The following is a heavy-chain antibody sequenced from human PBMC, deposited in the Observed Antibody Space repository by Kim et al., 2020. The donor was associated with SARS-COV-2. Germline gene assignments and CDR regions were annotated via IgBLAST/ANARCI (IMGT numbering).Heavy chain of an antibody. CDR1: GGTFSSYA. CDR3: ASSHTYYDSSGYLRYWPGYDY. D-gene: IGHD3-22*01. V-gene: IGHV1-69*13. J-gene: IGHJ4*02. Sequence: SVKVSCKASGGTFSSYAISWVRQAPGQGLEWMGGIIPIFGTANYAQKFQGRVTITADESTSTAYMELSSLRSEDTAVYYCASSHTYYDSSGYLRYWPGYDYWGQGTLVTVSS. CDR2: IIPIFGTA.